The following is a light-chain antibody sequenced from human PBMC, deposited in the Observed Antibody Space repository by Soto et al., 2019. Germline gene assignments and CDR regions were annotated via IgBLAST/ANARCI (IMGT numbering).Light chain of an antibody. CDR2: GAS. CDR1: QSVSATH. CDR3: QHYGSSPLT. V-gene: IGKV3-20*01. Sequence: MLLTQSPGTLSLSPGERATLSCRASQSVSATHLAWYQQKPGQAPRLLLYGASTRATGIPDRFSGSGSGTDFTLTISRVEPEDFAVFYCQHYGSSPLTFGGGTKV. J-gene: IGKJ4*01.